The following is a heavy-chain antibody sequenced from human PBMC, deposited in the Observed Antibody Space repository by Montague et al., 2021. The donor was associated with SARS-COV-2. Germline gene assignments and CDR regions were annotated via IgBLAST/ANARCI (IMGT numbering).Heavy chain of an antibody. J-gene: IGHJ5*02. V-gene: IGHV4-59*11. CDR3: ARAVSVRRAVNWFDP. D-gene: IGHD3-10*01. CDR1: GASISDHY. Sequence: SETLSLTCTVSGASISDHYWTWIRQPPGKGLEWIAYIYYGGGINSNPSXKAGVSMSVDTSKNQFSLKLTSVTAADTAVYYCARAVSVRRAVNWFDPWGQGTLVTVSS. CDR2: IYYGGGI.